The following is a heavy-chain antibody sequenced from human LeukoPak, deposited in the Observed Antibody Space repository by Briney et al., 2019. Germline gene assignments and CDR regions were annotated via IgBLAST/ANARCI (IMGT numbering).Heavy chain of an antibody. CDR2: ISSYNGNT. J-gene: IGHJ6*02. V-gene: IGHV1-18*01. CDR1: GYTFTRYA. Sequence: ASVKVSCKASGYTFTRYAISWVRQAPGQGLEWMGWISSYNGNTNYVQKLQGRVTMTTDTSTSTAYMELRSLRSDDTAVYYCARDSWAYCGGDCYNYYGLDVWGQGTTVTVSS. CDR3: ARDSWAYCGGDCYNYYGLDV. D-gene: IGHD2-21*02.